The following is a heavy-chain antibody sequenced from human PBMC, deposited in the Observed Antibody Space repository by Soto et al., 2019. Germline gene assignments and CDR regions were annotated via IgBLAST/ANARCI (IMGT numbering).Heavy chain of an antibody. CDR1: SGSLGGHY. CDR3: ARGKPSGYRFGPRNFFSYCLDV. CDR2: IHPSGST. Sequence: SETLSLTCAVCSGSLGGHYWAWIRQSPEKGLEWIGEIHPSGSTDYNPSLKSRLTLSFDTSKNPFSLKVASVTAADTAVYFCARGKPSGYRFGPRNFFSYCLDVRGPGTTVTVSS. V-gene: IGHV4-34*01. J-gene: IGHJ6*02. D-gene: IGHD5-18*01.